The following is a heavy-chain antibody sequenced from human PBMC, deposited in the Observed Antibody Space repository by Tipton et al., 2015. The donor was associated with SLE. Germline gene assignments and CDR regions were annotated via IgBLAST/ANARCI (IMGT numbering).Heavy chain of an antibody. V-gene: IGHV4-4*07. CDR2: LYGSGSPT. CDR1: GDSLTTNY. CDR3: ARIRPGHGDPFDF. J-gene: IGHJ4*02. Sequence: TLSLTCTVSGDSLTTNYWNWIRQPAGKGLEWIGRLYGSGSPTHYNPSLESRVTVSVDKSQNQFSLKLTSVTAADTAVYFCARIRPGHGDPFDFWGQGTLVTVSS. D-gene: IGHD3-3*01.